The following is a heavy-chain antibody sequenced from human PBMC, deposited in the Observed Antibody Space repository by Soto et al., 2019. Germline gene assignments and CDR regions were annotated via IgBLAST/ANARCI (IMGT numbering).Heavy chain of an antibody. D-gene: IGHD3-22*01. J-gene: IGHJ6*02. Sequence: SETLSLTCTVSVGSVSSGRYYWSWIRQPPGKGLEWIGYIYYSGSTNYNPSLKSRVTISVDTSKNQFSLKLSSVTAADTAVYYCARGRITMIVVGLYYYYGMDVWGQGTTVTVSS. CDR1: VGSVSSGRYY. CDR2: IYYSGST. V-gene: IGHV4-61*01. CDR3: ARGRITMIVVGLYYYYGMDV.